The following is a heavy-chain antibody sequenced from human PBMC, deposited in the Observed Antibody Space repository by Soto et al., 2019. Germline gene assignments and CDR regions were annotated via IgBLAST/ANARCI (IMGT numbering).Heavy chain of an antibody. D-gene: IGHD3-22*01. J-gene: IGHJ4*02. CDR1: GFTFNTYW. CDR2: INSDESTT. CDR3: ARGANRGYYYLCLDH. V-gene: IGHV3-74*03. Sequence: GGSLRLSCAASGFTFNTYWMHWVRQPPGKGLEWVSRINSDESTTTYADSVKGRFTISRDNAKNTLYLHMNSLRADDTAVYYCARGANRGYYYLCLDHWGQGTPVTVSS.